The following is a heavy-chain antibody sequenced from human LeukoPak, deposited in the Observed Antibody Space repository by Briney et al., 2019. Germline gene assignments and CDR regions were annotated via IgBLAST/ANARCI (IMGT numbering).Heavy chain of an antibody. V-gene: IGHV4-59*01. CDR3: ARGRSGLLWFGPFDY. CDR1: GGSISSYY. D-gene: IGHD3-10*01. J-gene: IGHJ4*02. Sequence: SETLSLTCTVSGGSISSYYWSWIRQPPGKGLEWIGYIYYSGSTNYNPSLKSRVTISVDTSKNQFSLKLSSVTAADTAVYYCARGRSGLLWFGPFDYWGQGTLVTVSS. CDR2: IYYSGST.